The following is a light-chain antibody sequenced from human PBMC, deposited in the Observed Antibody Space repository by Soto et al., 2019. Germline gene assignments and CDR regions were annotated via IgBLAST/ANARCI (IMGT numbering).Light chain of an antibody. CDR3: QQLNAYPLT. CDR1: QDIDSW. CDR2: GAS. V-gene: IGKV1-12*01. Sequence: DIQMTQSPSSVSASVGDRVTITCRASQDIDSWLAWYQQKPGKAPNLLIYGASTLQSGVPARFSGSGSGTDFTLTISNLQPEDFATYYCQQLNAYPLTFGQGTRLEIK. J-gene: IGKJ5*01.